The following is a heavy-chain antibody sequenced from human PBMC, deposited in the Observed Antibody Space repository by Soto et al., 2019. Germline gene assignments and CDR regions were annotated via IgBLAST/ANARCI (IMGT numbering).Heavy chain of an antibody. CDR2: ISSSSSTI. J-gene: IGHJ5*02. CDR1: GFTFSSDS. Sequence: EVQLVESGGGLVQPGGSLRLSCAASGFTFSSDSMNWVRQAPRKGLEWVSYISSSSSTIYYADSVKGRFTISRDNAKNSLYLHMNSLRAENTAVYYCAREGGTNCFDPWGQGTLVTVSS. CDR3: AREGGTNCFDP. D-gene: IGHD1-1*01. V-gene: IGHV3-48*01.